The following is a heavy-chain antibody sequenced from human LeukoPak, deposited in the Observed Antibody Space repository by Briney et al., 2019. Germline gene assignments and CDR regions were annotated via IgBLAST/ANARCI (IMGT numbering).Heavy chain of an antibody. D-gene: IGHD1-26*01. CDR1: GFTVSSNH. Sequence: GGSLRLSCAASGFTVSSNHMSWVRQAPGKGLEWVSIIYSGDTTYYTDSVKGRFTISRDNSKNTLYLQMNSLRAEDTAVYYCAKDPDSGSYYYFDYWGQGTLVTVSS. CDR2: IYSGDTT. CDR3: AKDPDSGSYYYFDY. V-gene: IGHV3-53*01. J-gene: IGHJ4*02.